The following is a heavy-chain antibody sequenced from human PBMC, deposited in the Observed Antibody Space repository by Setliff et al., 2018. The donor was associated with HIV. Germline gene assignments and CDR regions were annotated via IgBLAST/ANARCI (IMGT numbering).Heavy chain of an antibody. CDR1: SDSIRFYY. J-gene: IGHJ4*02. D-gene: IGHD5-18*01. CDR2: VYYTGST. Sequence: LSLTCTVSSDSIRFYYWTWIRQPPGKGLEWIGNVYYTGSTNYNPSLKSRITISIDTSKSQFSLKLTSVAAADTAVYYCARDSGGYTYGFAVGSFDYWGQGALVTVSS. CDR3: ARDSGGYTYGFAVGSFDY. V-gene: IGHV4-59*01.